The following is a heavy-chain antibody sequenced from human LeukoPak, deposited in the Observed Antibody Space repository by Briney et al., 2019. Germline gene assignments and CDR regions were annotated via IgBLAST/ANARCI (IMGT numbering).Heavy chain of an antibody. CDR2: ISAYNGNT. J-gene: IGHJ4*02. Sequence: ASVKVSCKASGYTLTSYGISWVRQAPGQGLEWMGWISAYNGNTNYAQKLQGRVTMTTDTSTSTAYMELRSLRSDDTAVYYCARGIYDILTGYSYYFDYWGQGTLVTVSS. D-gene: IGHD3-9*01. CDR3: ARGIYDILTGYSYYFDY. V-gene: IGHV1-18*01. CDR1: GYTLTSYG.